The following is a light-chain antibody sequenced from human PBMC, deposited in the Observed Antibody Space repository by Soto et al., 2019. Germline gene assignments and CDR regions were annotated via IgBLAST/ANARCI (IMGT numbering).Light chain of an antibody. J-gene: IGKJ4*01. V-gene: IGKV2-28*01. CDR2: FGS. Sequence: DIVMTQSPLSLPVNPGEPASISCRSSQSLLHSNGYNCLDWYVQKPGQSPQLLIYFGSNRASGVPDRFSGSGSGTDFTLKISRVEAEDVGLYYCMQALQTPLTFGGGTKVDIK. CDR1: QSLLHSNGYNC. CDR3: MQALQTPLT.